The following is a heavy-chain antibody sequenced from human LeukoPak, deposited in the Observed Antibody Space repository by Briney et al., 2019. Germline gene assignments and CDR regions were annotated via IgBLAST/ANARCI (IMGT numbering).Heavy chain of an antibody. D-gene: IGHD5-12*01. CDR2: IIPIFGTA. CDR1: GGTFSSYA. Sequence: SVKVSRKASGGTFSSYAISWVRQAPGQGLEWMGGIIPIFGTANYAQKFQGRVTITADESTSTAYMELSSLRSEDTAVYYCARVSSGYDWPQYYFDYWGQGTLVTVSS. V-gene: IGHV1-69*13. J-gene: IGHJ4*02. CDR3: ARVSSGYDWPQYYFDY.